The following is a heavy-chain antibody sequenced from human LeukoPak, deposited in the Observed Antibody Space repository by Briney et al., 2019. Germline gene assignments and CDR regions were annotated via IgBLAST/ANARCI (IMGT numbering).Heavy chain of an antibody. V-gene: IGHV4-34*01. CDR2: INHGGSI. CDR3: AGGDYYGSESYANY. J-gene: IGHJ4*02. D-gene: IGHD3-10*01. CDR1: GGSFSGQY. Sequence: SETLSLTCAVYGGSFSGQYWGWIRQPPGKGLEWIGEINHGGSISYNASLKSRVTISLDTSKNQFSLKLSSVTAADTAAYYCAGGDYYGSESYANYWGQGTLVTVSS.